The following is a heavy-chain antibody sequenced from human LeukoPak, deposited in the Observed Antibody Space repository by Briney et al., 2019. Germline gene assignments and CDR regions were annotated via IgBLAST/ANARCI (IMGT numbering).Heavy chain of an antibody. CDR3: ARTLGLYFDY. V-gene: IGHV4-4*09. CDR2: IYTSGST. D-gene: IGHD7-27*01. J-gene: IGHJ4*02. Sequence: SETLSLTCTVSGGSISSYYWSWIRQPPGKGLEWIGYIYTSGSTNYNPSLKSRVTISVDTSKNQFSLKLCSVTAADTAVYYCARTLGLYFDYWGQGTLVTVSS. CDR1: GGSISSYY.